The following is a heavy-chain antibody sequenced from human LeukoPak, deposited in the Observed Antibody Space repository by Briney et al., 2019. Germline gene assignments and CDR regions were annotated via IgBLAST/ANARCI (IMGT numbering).Heavy chain of an antibody. CDR2: INPNSGGT. CDR3: ARNQIAAAAHYYYYYGMDV. V-gene: IGHV1-2*02. Sequence: ASVKVSCKASGYTFTGYYMHWVRQAPGQGLEWMGWINPNSGGTNYAQKFQGRVTMTRDTSISTAYIELSRLRSDDTAVYYCARNQIAAAAHYYYYYGMDVWGQGTTVTVSS. CDR1: GYTFTGYY. J-gene: IGHJ6*02. D-gene: IGHD6-13*01.